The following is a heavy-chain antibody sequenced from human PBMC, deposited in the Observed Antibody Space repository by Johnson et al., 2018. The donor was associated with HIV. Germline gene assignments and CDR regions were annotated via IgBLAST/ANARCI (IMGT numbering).Heavy chain of an antibody. CDR3: AKGLAAGDDAFDI. Sequence: VQLMESGGGLVQPGRSLRLSCAASGFTFSSYAMHWVRQAPGKGLEWVAVISYDGSNKYYADSVKGRFTISRDNSKNTLYLQMNSLRAEDTAVYYCAKGLAAGDDAFDIWGQGTMVTVSS. D-gene: IGHD6-25*01. CDR2: ISYDGSNK. V-gene: IGHV3-30-3*01. J-gene: IGHJ3*02. CDR1: GFTFSSYA.